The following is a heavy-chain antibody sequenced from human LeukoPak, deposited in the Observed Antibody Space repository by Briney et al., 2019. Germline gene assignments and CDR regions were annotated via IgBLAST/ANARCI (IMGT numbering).Heavy chain of an antibody. CDR1: GYTFTSYD. J-gene: IGHJ6*04. CDR3: ARTYLGYCSSTSCYRGRSAPWVGDV. D-gene: IGHD2-2*01. Sequence: ASVKVSCKASGYTFTSYDINWVRQATGQGLEWMGWMNPNSGNTGYAQKFQGRVTMTRNTSISTAYMELSSLRSEDTAVYYCARTYLGYCSSTSCYRGRSAPWVGDVWGKGTTVTVSS. V-gene: IGHV1-8*01. CDR2: MNPNSGNT.